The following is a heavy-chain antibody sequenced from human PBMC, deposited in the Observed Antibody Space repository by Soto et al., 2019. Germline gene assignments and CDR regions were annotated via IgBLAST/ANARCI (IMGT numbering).Heavy chain of an antibody. CDR3: ARGSRGYSYGSYYFDY. D-gene: IGHD5-18*01. CDR2: IYYSGST. Sequence: PSETLSLTCTVSGGSVSSGSYYWSWIRQPPWKGLEWIGYIYYSGSTNYNPSLKSRVTISVDTSKNQFSLKLSSVTAADTAVYYCARGSRGYSYGSYYFDYWGQGTLVTVPQ. V-gene: IGHV4-61*01. J-gene: IGHJ4*02. CDR1: GGSVSSGSYY.